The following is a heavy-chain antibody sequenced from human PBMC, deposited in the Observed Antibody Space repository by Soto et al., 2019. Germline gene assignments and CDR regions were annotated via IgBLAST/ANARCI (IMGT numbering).Heavy chain of an antibody. CDR1: GFTFSNYG. D-gene: IGHD6-13*01. V-gene: IGHV3-23*01. CDR2: ISGSGGSK. Sequence: GGSLRLSCVASGFTFSNYGMTWVRQAPGKGLEWVSAISGSGGSKFYADSLKGRCTITKDNSKNKVDLKRSNMDPEDTATYYCARLFSAADYYLDFWGQGTLVTVSS. J-gene: IGHJ4*02. CDR3: ARLFSAADYYLDF.